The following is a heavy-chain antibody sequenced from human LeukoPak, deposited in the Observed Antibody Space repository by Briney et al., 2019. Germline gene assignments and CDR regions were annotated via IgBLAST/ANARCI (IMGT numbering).Heavy chain of an antibody. CDR2: ISAHTGKT. J-gene: IGHJ5*02. CDR1: GYTFTSYG. V-gene: IGHV1-18*01. D-gene: IGHD4-23*01. Sequence: ASVKVSCKASGYTFTSYGISWVRQAPGQGLEWMRWISAHTGKTNYAQKVQGRVTMTRDTSTSTVYMELRSLRSDDTAVYYCARVKLPQGNWFDPWGQGTLVIVSS. CDR3: ARVKLPQGNWFDP.